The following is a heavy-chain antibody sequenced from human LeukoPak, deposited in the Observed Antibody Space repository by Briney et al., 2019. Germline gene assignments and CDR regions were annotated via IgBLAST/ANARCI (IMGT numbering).Heavy chain of an antibody. Sequence: PGGSLRLSCAASGFTFDDYAMHWVRQAPGKGLEWVSGISWNSGSIGYADSVKGRFTISRDNAKNSLYLQMNSLRAEDTALYYCANVVAAGKAEYFQHWGQGTLVTVSS. V-gene: IGHV3-9*01. CDR3: ANVVAAGKAEYFQH. CDR1: GFTFDDYA. J-gene: IGHJ1*01. CDR2: ISWNSGSI. D-gene: IGHD6-13*01.